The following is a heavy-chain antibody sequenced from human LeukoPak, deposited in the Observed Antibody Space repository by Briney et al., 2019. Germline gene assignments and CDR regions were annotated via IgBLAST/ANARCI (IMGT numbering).Heavy chain of an antibody. CDR1: GYTFSAYY. J-gene: IGHJ4*02. CDR3: ARDGLEVGASI. CDR2: INPNNDGT. D-gene: IGHD1-26*01. Sequence: ASVKVSCKASGYTFSAYYMHWVRQAPGQRLEWMGWINPNNDGTNYAQKFYGRVTMTWDTSISTAYMELSSLRSEDTAVYYCARDGLEVGASIWGQGTLVTVSS. V-gene: IGHV1-2*02.